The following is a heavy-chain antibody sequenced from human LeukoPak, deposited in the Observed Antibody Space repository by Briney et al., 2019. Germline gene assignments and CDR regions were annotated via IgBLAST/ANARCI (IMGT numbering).Heavy chain of an antibody. CDR1: GGSFSGYY. D-gene: IGHD3-10*01. Sequence: SETLSLTCAAYGGSFSGYYWSWIRQPPGKGLEWIGEINHSGSTNYNPSLKSRVTISVDTSKNQFSLKLSSVTAADTAVYYCARGRRITMVRGVIRGWFDPWGQGTLVTVSS. J-gene: IGHJ5*02. V-gene: IGHV4-34*01. CDR3: ARGRRITMVRGVIRGWFDP. CDR2: INHSGST.